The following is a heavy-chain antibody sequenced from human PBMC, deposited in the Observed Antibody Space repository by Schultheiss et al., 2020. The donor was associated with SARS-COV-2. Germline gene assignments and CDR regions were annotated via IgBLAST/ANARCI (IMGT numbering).Heavy chain of an antibody. CDR1: GFSFSSFT. J-gene: IGHJ4*02. Sequence: GGSLRLSCAASGFSFSSFTMKWVRQAPGKGLEWVSRINSDGSITSYADSVKGRFTISRDNAKNTLYLQMNSLRAEDTAVYYCASDLRSFFDYWGQGTLVTVSS. D-gene: IGHD6-13*01. CDR3: ASDLRSFFDY. CDR2: INSDGSIT. V-gene: IGHV3-74*01.